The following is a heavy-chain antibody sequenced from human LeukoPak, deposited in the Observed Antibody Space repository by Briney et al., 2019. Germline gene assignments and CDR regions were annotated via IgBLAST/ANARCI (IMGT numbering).Heavy chain of an antibody. CDR2: ISWNSGNI. CDR1: GFTFDDCA. J-gene: IGHJ4*02. CDR3: AKDHYASGSYLFDS. V-gene: IGHV3-9*01. D-gene: IGHD3-10*01. Sequence: GGSLRLSCATSGFTFDDCAMHWVRQAPGKGLEWVSRISWNSGNIGYADSVKGRFSISRDNAKNSLYLQMNSLRAEDTALYYCAKDHYASGSYLFDSWGQGTLVTVSS.